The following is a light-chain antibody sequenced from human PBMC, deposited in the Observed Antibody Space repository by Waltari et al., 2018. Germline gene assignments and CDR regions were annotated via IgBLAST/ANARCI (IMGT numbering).Light chain of an antibody. V-gene: IGLV1-40*01. Sequence: QSVLTQPPPVSGAPGQRVSISCTGSRSNLGAGYDVHWSQQHPGKAPKLLIYGTSTRPPWVPDRFFGSQSGTSASLAITALQAEDEAEYYCQSYDTSLSVVFGGGTKLTVL. J-gene: IGLJ2*01. CDR1: RSNLGAGYD. CDR3: QSYDTSLSVV. CDR2: GTS.